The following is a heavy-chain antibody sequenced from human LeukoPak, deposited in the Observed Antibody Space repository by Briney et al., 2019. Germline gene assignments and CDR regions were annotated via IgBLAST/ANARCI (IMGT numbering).Heavy chain of an antibody. CDR3: ARVYSGYDLPGSLANYYFDY. V-gene: IGHV4-4*07. Sequence: SETLSLTCTVSGCSISSYYCNWIRQPAGKGLEWIGRFYSGCSADYKHSLKSRVTMSVDTSKNQFSLKLRSVTAADTDVYYCARVYSGYDLPGSLANYYFDYWGRGTLVTVSS. CDR2: FYSGCSA. J-gene: IGHJ4*02. CDR1: GCSISSYY. D-gene: IGHD5-12*01.